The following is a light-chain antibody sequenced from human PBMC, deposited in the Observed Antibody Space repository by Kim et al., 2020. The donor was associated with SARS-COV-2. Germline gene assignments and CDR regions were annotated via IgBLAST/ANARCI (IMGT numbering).Light chain of an antibody. Sequence: SPGQTASITCSGDKLGDKYACWYQQKPGQSPVLVIYQDSKRPSGTPERFSGSNSGNTATLTISGTQAMDEADYYCQAWDSSTASYVFGTGTKVTVL. V-gene: IGLV3-1*01. CDR1: KLGDKY. CDR3: QAWDSSTASYV. J-gene: IGLJ1*01. CDR2: QDS.